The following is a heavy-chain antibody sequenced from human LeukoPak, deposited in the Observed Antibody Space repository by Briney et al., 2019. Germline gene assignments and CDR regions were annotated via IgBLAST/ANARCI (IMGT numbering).Heavy chain of an antibody. CDR2: IYSGGST. CDR1: GFTVSSNY. Sequence: GGSLRLSCAASGFTVSSNYMSWVRQAPGKGLEWVSVIYSGGSTYYADSVKGRFTISRDNSKNTLYLQMNSLRAEDTAVYYCAKDSYYYDSSGYFLVYGMDVWGQGTTVTVSS. D-gene: IGHD3-22*01. V-gene: IGHV3-53*01. J-gene: IGHJ6*02. CDR3: AKDSYYYDSSGYFLVYGMDV.